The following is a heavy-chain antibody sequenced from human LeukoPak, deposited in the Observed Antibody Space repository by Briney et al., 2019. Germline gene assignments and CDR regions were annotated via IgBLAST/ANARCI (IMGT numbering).Heavy chain of an antibody. Sequence: GGSLRLSCAASGFTFASYAMSWVRQAPGKGLEWVSAISGSGGSTYYADSVKGRFTISRDNSKNTLYLQMNSLRAEDTAVYYCAKAGGRTSCYSGTAMVKCYYMDVWGKGTTVTVSS. CDR1: GFTFASYA. CDR2: ISGSGGST. CDR3: AKAGGRTSCYSGTAMVKCYYMDV. D-gene: IGHD5-18*01. J-gene: IGHJ6*03. V-gene: IGHV3-23*01.